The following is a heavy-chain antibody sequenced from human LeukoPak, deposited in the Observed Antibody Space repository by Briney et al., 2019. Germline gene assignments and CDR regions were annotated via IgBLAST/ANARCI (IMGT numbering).Heavy chain of an antibody. CDR2: IRWNSGSI. D-gene: IGHD3-3*01. CDR1: GFTFDDYA. V-gene: IGHV3-9*03. J-gene: IGHJ5*02. CDR3: AKGSLLGVVGRNNWFDP. Sequence: GRSLRLSCAPSGFTFDDYAMHWVRHAPGKGLECVSGIRWNSGSIGYADSVKGRFTISRDNAKNSLYLQMNSLRAEDMALYYCAKGSLLGVVGRNNWFDPWGQGTLVTVSS.